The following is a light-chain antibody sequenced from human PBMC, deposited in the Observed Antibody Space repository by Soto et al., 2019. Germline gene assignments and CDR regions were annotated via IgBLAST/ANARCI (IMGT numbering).Light chain of an antibody. J-gene: IGLJ1*01. CDR3: SSYTTSNTRQIV. V-gene: IGLV2-14*01. Sequence: QSVLTQPASVSGSPGQSITISCTGTSSEVGGYNYVPWYQQHPGKAPKFMIYDVSNRPSGVSNRFSGSKSGNTASLTISGLQAEDEADYYCSSYTTSNTRQIVFGTGTKVTVL. CDR1: SSEVGGYNY. CDR2: DVS.